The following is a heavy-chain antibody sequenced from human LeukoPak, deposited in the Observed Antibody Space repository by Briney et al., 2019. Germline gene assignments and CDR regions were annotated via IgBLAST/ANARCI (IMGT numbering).Heavy chain of an antibody. CDR1: GFTFSSYG. Sequence: GGSLRLSCAASGFTFSSYGMHWVRQAPGKGLEWVAVIWYDGSNKYYADSVKGRFTISRDNSKNTLYPQMNSLRAEDTAVYYCAKGLMEQLVPWGFDYWGQGTLVTVSS. D-gene: IGHD6-13*01. CDR3: AKGLMEQLVPWGFDY. CDR2: IWYDGSNK. V-gene: IGHV3-33*06. J-gene: IGHJ4*02.